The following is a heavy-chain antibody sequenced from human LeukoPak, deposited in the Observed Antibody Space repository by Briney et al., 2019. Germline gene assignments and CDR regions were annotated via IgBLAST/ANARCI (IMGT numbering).Heavy chain of an antibody. CDR2: IKQDGSEK. D-gene: IGHD2-2*02. V-gene: IGHV3-7*01. J-gene: IGHJ4*02. CDR3: ARDAGDCSSTSCHIPLFDY. CDR1: GFTFSSYW. Sequence: GGSLRLSCAASGFTFSSYWMSWVRQAPGKGLEWVANIKQDGSEKYYVDSVKGRFTISRDNAKNSLYLQMNSLRAEDTAVYYCARDAGDCSSTSCHIPLFDYWGQGTLVTVSS.